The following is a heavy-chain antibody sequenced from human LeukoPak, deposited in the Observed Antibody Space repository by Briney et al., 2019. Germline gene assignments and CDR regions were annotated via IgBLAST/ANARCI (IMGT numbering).Heavy chain of an antibody. J-gene: IGHJ5*02. V-gene: IGHV4-34*01. Sequence: SETLSLTCAVYGGSFSGYYWSWIRQPPGKGLEWIGEINHSGSTNYNPSLKSRVTISVDTSKNQLSLKLSSVTAADTAVYYCARVRTRALGGSSWYQGWFDPWGQGTLVTVSS. CDR1: GGSFSGYY. D-gene: IGHD6-13*01. CDR3: ARVRTRALGGSSWYQGWFDP. CDR2: INHSGST.